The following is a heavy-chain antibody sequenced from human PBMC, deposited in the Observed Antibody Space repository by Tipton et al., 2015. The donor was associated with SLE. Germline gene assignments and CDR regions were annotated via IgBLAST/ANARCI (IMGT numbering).Heavy chain of an antibody. CDR2: INHSGST. D-gene: IGHD2-8*01. CDR3: AGGRRYYQGDAFDI. J-gene: IGHJ3*02. Sequence: TLSLTCAVCGGSFSGYYWSWIRQPPGKGLEWIGEINHSGSTNYNPSLKSRVTISVDTSKNQFSLKLSSVTAADTAVYYCAGGRRYYQGDAFDIWGQGTMVTVSS. CDR1: GGSFSGYY. V-gene: IGHV4-34*01.